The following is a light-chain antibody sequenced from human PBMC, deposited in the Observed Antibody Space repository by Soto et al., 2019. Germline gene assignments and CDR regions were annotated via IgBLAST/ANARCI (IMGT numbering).Light chain of an antibody. Sequence: QSALTQPPSASGSPGQSVTISCTGTSSDVGAYNYVSWYQQHAGKAPKLVIYEVTKRPSGVPDRFSGSKSANTASLPVSGLQAEDEAYDYCSSFASSNTWVFGGGTKLTVL. J-gene: IGLJ3*02. CDR3: SSFASSNTWV. CDR1: SSDVGAYNY. CDR2: EVT. V-gene: IGLV2-8*01.